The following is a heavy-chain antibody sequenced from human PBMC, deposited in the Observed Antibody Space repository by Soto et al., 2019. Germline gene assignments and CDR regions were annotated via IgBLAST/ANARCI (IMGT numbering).Heavy chain of an antibody. D-gene: IGHD4-17*01. Sequence: QLQLQESGSGLVKPSQTLSLTCAVSGGSISSGGYSCNWIRQPPGKGLEWIGYIYHSGSTYYNPSRKSRVTISVDRSKNQFSLNLSSVTAADTAVYYCARGVTTVTTFEYWGQGTLVTVSS. CDR1: GGSISSGGYS. V-gene: IGHV4-30-2*01. CDR3: ARGVTTVTTFEY. CDR2: IYHSGST. J-gene: IGHJ4*02.